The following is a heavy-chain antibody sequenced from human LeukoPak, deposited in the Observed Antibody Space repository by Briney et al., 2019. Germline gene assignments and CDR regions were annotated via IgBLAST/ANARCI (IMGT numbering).Heavy chain of an antibody. J-gene: IGHJ6*03. CDR3: ARGFPERSGPLYYYYYYMDV. V-gene: IGHV4-4*07. CDR1: GGSISSYY. D-gene: IGHD3-3*01. CDR2: IYTSGST. Sequence: SETLSLTCTVSGGSISSYYWSWIRQPAGKGLEWIGRIYTSGSTNYNPSLKSRVTMSVDTSKNQFSLKLSSVTAADTAVYYCARGFPERSGPLYYYYYYMDVWGKGTTVTVSS.